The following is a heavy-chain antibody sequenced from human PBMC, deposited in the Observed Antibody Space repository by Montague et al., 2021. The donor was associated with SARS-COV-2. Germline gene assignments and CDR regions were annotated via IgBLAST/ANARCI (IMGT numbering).Heavy chain of an antibody. V-gene: IGHV6-1*01. J-gene: IGHJ3*01. Sequence: CAISGDSVSSNRASWNWLRQSPSRGLEWLGRTYYRSKWFNDYSVSVSSRITIDPDTSKNVFSLHLRSVTPEDTAVYFCARTTALAASADGLDVWGPGTLISVSS. CDR2: TYYRSKWFN. D-gene: IGHD1-1*01. CDR3: ARTTALAASADGLDV. CDR1: GDSVSSNRAS.